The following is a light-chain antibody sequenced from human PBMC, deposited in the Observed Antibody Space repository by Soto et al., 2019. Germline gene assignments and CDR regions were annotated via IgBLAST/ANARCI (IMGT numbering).Light chain of an antibody. CDR2: EVS. CDR3: TSFTSSSTQV. Sequence: QSVLTQPASVSGSPGQSITISCPGTSGDVDAFAYVSWYQQHPGKAPKLMIFEVSDRPSGVSDRFSGSKSGSTASLTISGLQAEDEADYFCTSFTSSSTQVFGTGTKVTVL. J-gene: IGLJ1*01. CDR1: SGDVDAFAY. V-gene: IGLV2-14*01.